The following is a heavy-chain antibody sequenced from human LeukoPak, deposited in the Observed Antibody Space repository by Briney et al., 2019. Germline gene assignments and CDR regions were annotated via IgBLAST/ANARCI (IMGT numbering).Heavy chain of an antibody. D-gene: IGHD6-13*01. CDR1: GFTFSIYW. V-gene: IGHV3-74*01. CDR3: ARDPLVVYYYYGMDV. J-gene: IGHJ6*04. Sequence: GGSLRLSCAASGFTFSIYWMHWVRQVPGKGLVWVSRINSDGSSTNYADSVKGRFTISRDNAKNTLYLQMNSLRAEDTAVYYCARDPLVVYYYYGMDVWGKGTTVTVSS. CDR2: INSDGSST.